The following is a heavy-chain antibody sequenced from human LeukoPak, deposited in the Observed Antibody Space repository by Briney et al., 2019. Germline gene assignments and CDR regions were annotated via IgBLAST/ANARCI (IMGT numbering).Heavy chain of an antibody. CDR3: ATHRDYYDSSGYVSASFDI. J-gene: IGHJ3*02. CDR1: GGSISSYY. D-gene: IGHD3-22*01. Sequence: SETLSLTCTVSGGSISSYYWSWIRQPPGKGLEWIGYIYYSGSTNYNPSLKSRVTISVDASKNQFSLKLSSVTAADTAVYYCATHRDYYDSSGYVSASFDIWGQGTMVTVSS. CDR2: IYYSGST. V-gene: IGHV4-59*08.